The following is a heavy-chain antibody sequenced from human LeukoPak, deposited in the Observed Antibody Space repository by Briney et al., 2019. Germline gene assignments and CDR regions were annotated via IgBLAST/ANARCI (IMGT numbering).Heavy chain of an antibody. Sequence: SETLSLTCTVSGGSISSGGYYWSWIRQPPGKGLEWIGYIYHSGSTYYNPSLKSRVTISVDRSKNQFSLKLSSVTAADTAVYYCARGGSSSSGVFGPGREFTFDPWGQGTLVTVSS. D-gene: IGHD6-6*01. CDR3: ARGGSSSSGVFGPGREFTFDP. CDR1: GGSISSGGYY. J-gene: IGHJ5*02. V-gene: IGHV4-30-2*01. CDR2: IYHSGST.